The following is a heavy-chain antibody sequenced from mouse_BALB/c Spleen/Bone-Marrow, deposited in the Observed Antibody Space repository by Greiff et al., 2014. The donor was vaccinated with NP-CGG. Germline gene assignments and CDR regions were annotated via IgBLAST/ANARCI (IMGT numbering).Heavy chain of an antibody. CDR1: GYSFTGYY. J-gene: IGHJ3*01. Sequence: LQESGPELVKPGPSVKISCKASGYSFTGYYMHWVKQSHGKGLEWIGEINPYNGGTSYNQKFKGKATLTVDTSSSTAFMELHSLTSEDSLVYYCARQLYGNYAYWGQGTLVTVSA. CDR2: INPYNGGT. D-gene: IGHD2-10*02. V-gene: IGHV1S30*02. CDR3: ARQLYGNYAY.